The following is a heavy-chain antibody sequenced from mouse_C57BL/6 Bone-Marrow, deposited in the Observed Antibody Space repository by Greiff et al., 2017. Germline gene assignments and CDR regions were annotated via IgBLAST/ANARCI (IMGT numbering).Heavy chain of an antibody. J-gene: IGHJ3*01. CDR3: ARPGYYYGIAWFAY. CDR1: GFTFSDYY. Sequence: EVKLVESGGGLVQPGGSLKLSCAASGFTFSDYYMYWVRQTPEKRLEWVAYISNGGGSTYYPDTVKGRFTISRDNAKNTLYLQMSRLKSEDTAMYYCARPGYYYGIAWFAYWGQGTLVTVSA. V-gene: IGHV5-12*01. CDR2: ISNGGGST. D-gene: IGHD1-1*01.